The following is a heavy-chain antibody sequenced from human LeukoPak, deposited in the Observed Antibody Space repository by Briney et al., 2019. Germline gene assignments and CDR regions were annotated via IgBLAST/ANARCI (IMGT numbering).Heavy chain of an antibody. CDR1: GGSISSYY. J-gene: IGHJ6*02. D-gene: IGHD3-9*01. Sequence: PSETLSLTCTVSGGSISSYYWSWIRQPPGKGLEWIGYIYYSGSPNYNPSLKSRVTISLDTSKNQFSLRLSSVTAADTAVYYCARVLNRGMDVWGQGTTVTVSS. CDR3: ARVLNRGMDV. CDR2: IYYSGSP. V-gene: IGHV4-59*12.